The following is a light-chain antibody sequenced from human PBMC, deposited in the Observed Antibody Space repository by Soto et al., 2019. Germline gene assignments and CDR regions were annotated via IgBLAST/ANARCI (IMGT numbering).Light chain of an antibody. Sequence: AIRITQSPSSFSASTGDRVTITCRASQGISSYLAWYQQKPGKVPKLLIYAASSLQSGVPLRFSGSGSGTDFTLTISSLQPEDFATYYCQQSYSTPRTFGQGTKVDI. CDR1: QGISSY. CDR3: QQSYSTPRT. CDR2: AAS. V-gene: IGKV1-8*01. J-gene: IGKJ1*01.